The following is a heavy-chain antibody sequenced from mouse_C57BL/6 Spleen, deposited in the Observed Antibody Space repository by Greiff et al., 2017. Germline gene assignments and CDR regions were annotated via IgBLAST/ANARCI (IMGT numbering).Heavy chain of an antibody. Sequence: VKLQQPGAELVKPGASVKLSCKASGYTFTSYWMHWVKQRPGRGLEWIGRIDPNSGGTKYNEKFKGKATLTADKSSSTAYMELRSLTSEDSAVYFCARCLTTVVAQGYWGQGTTLTVSS. CDR2: IDPNSGGT. D-gene: IGHD1-1*01. CDR3: ARCLTTVVAQGY. J-gene: IGHJ2*01. V-gene: IGHV1-62-3*01. CDR1: GYTFTSYW.